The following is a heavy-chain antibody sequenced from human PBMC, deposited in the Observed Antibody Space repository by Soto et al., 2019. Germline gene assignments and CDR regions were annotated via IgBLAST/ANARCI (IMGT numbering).Heavy chain of an antibody. D-gene: IGHD3-9*01. CDR1: GFPFSSYC. V-gene: IGHV3-74*01. J-gene: IGHJ4*02. CDR2: ISGDGVTT. CDR3: AREYYGLLTGYYTDY. Sequence: EVQLVESGGDLVQRGGSLRLSCAASGFPFSSYCMHWVRHTPGKGLDWVARISGDGVTTYYADSVTGRFTVSRDNANNTLSLQISVLRAEDTAVYYCAREYYGLLTGYYTDYWGQGTLVSVSS.